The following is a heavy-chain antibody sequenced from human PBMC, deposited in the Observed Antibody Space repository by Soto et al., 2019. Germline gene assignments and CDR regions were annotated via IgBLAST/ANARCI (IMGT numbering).Heavy chain of an antibody. CDR1: GFSLSTSGVG. CDR2: IYWDDDK. D-gene: IGHD6-13*01. V-gene: IGHV2-5*02. Sequence: VSGPTLVNPTQTLTLTCTFSGFSLSTSGVGVGWIRQLPGKALEWLALIYWDDDKRYSPSLKSRLTITKDTSKNQVVLTMINMDPVDTAIYYCVHTRSWSTGDFWGQGTLVTVSS. J-gene: IGHJ4*02. CDR3: VHTRSWSTGDF.